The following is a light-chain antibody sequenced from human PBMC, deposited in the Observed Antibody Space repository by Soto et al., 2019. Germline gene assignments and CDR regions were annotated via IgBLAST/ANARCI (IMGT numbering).Light chain of an antibody. CDR2: GAS. CDR3: QQYGTSPYT. J-gene: IGKJ2*01. V-gene: IGKV3-20*01. CDR1: QRVSTDY. Sequence: EMVLTQSPGTLSLSPGERATLSCRASQRVSTDYLAWYQQKPGQAPRLLIYGASSRATGIPDRFSGSGSGTDFTLTISRLEPEDFAVYYCQQYGTSPYTFGQGTNLEIK.